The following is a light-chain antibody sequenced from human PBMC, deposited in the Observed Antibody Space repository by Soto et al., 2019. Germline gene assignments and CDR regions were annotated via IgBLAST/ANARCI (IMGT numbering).Light chain of an antibody. J-gene: IGLJ2*01. CDR2: DNN. CDR3: QSYDNSHDWDVV. CDR1: SSNIGAGYA. Sequence: QSVLTQPPSVSGAPGQRVTISCTGSSSNIGAGYAVPWYQQLPGTAPKLLISDNNNRPSGVPDRFSGSKSGTSASLAITGLQYEDEADYYCQSYDNSHDWDVVFGGGTQLTVL. V-gene: IGLV1-40*01.